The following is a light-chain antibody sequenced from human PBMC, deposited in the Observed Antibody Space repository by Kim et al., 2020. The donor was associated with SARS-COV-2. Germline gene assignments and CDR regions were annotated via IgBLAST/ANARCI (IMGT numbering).Light chain of an antibody. V-gene: IGLV3-21*04. CDR2: SDS. J-gene: IGLJ3*02. CDR3: QVWNTISDNWV. Sequence: SYKLTQPPSVSVAPGKTASITCGGTNIGGKSVHWYQQKPGQAPVLVIYSDSGRPSGIPERFSGSNSGNTATLTISTVEAGDEADYYCQVWNTISDNWVFG. CDR1: NIGGKS.